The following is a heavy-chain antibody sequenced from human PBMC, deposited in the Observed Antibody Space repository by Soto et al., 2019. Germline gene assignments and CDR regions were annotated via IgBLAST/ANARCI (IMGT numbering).Heavy chain of an antibody. CDR2: IYHSGST. CDR3: AVITFVAHKYFDF. V-gene: IGHV4-4*02. Sequence: QVQLQESGPGLVKPSGTLSLTCAVSGGSISSSNWWSWVRQPPGKGLEWIGEIYHSGSTNYNPSLKGRVTMSVDKSKNQFSLELSSVTAADTAVYYCAVITFVAHKYFDFWGQGTLVTVSS. CDR1: GGSISSSNW. D-gene: IGHD3-16*01. J-gene: IGHJ4*02.